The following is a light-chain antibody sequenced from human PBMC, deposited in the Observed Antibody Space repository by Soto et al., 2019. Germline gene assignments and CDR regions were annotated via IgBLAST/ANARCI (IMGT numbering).Light chain of an antibody. CDR1: QSISSY. J-gene: IGKJ1*01. CDR3: QQSYSTPRT. Sequence: DIQMTQSPSSLSASVGDRVTITCRASQSISSYLNWYQQKPGKVPKLLIYAASSLQSGVPPRFSGSGSGTDFTLTISSLQPEDFATYYCQQSYSTPRTFGQGTKVDIK. CDR2: AAS. V-gene: IGKV1-39*01.